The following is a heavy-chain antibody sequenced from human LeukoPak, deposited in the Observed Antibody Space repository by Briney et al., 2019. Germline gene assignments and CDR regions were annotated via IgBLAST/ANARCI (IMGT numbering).Heavy chain of an antibody. CDR3: ARSQVVRGVIRFDY. D-gene: IGHD3-10*01. CDR2: INHSGST. J-gene: IGHJ4*02. V-gene: IGHV4-34*01. CDR1: GGSISSYY. Sequence: SETLSLTCTVSGGSISSYYWSWIRQPPGKGLEWIGEINHSGSTNYNPSLKSRVTISVDTSKNQFSLKLSSVTAADTAVYYCARSQVVRGVIRFDYWGQGTLVTVSS.